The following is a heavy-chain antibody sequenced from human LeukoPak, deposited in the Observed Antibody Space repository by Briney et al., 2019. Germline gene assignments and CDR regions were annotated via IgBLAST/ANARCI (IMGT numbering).Heavy chain of an antibody. CDR1: GGSISNYY. D-gene: IGHD1-26*01. V-gene: IGHV3-11*04. CDR2: ISSSGSTI. CDR3: ARPPQGWELHGDY. J-gene: IGHJ4*02. Sequence: PSETLSLTCTVSGGSISNYYWNWIRQAPGKGLEWVSYISSSGSTIYYADSVKGRFTISRDNAKNSLYLQMNSLRAEDTAVYYCARPPQGWELHGDYWGQGTLVTVSP.